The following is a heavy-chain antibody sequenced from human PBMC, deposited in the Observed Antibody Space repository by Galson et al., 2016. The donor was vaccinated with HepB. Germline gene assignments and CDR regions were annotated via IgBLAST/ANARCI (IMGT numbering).Heavy chain of an antibody. CDR2: IKWNSGNV. CDR1: GFTFDDYA. D-gene: IGHD4-17*01. V-gene: IGHV3-9*01. Sequence: SLRLSCAAYGFTFDDYAMHWVRQAPGRGLEWVSGIKWNSGNVGHAGSVKGRVTISRDNDMNSLYLQMNSLRAEDTALYYCAKDIGGWDYGAYGMDVWGQGTTVTVS. CDR3: AKDIGGWDYGAYGMDV. J-gene: IGHJ6*02.